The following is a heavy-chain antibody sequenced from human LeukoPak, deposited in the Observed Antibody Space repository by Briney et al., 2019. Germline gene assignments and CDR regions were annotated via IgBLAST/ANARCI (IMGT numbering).Heavy chain of an antibody. CDR3: ARGGRHGGYQDFDY. J-gene: IGHJ4*02. CDR1: GGSFSGYY. V-gene: IGHV4-34*01. D-gene: IGHD5-12*01. Sequence: PSETLSLTCAVYGGSFSGYYWSWIRQPPGKGLEWIGEINHSGSTNCNPSLKSRVTMSVDTSKNQFSVKLSSVTAADTAVYYCARGGRHGGYQDFDYWGQGTLVTVSS. CDR2: INHSGST.